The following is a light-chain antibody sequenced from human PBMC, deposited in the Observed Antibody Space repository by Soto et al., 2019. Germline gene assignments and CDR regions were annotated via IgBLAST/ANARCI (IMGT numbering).Light chain of an antibody. CDR3: MQTLQAPLT. Sequence: DIVMTQSPLSLPVTPGEPASISCRSSQSLLHSNGYNYLDWYLQKPGQSPQLLIYLGSNRASGVTDRFRGSGSGTDFTLQISRVEAEDVGLYYCMQTLQAPLTFGQGTKVEIK. CDR2: LGS. CDR1: QSLLHSNGYNY. J-gene: IGKJ1*01. V-gene: IGKV2-28*01.